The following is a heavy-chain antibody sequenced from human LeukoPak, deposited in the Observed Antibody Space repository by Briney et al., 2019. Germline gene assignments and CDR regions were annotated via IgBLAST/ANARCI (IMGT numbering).Heavy chain of an antibody. CDR3: ARAVVATRFDN. Sequence: GGSLRLSCAASGFTFSDYAMTWVRQAPGKGLEWVSFIHRSGATTYYADSVKGRFTISRDNVKNTIDLQMSSLRVEDTAVYYCARAVVATRFDNWGQGTLVTVSP. V-gene: IGHV3-23*01. CDR2: IHRSGATT. CDR1: GFTFSDYA. J-gene: IGHJ4*02. D-gene: IGHD5-12*01.